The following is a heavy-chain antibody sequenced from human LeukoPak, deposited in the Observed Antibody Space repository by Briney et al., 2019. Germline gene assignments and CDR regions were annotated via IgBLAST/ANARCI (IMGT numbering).Heavy chain of an antibody. D-gene: IGHD3-22*01. CDR3: ARAPSEIGGYYPEYFRH. CDR1: GFTFSSYW. V-gene: IGHV3-74*01. J-gene: IGHJ1*01. Sequence: GGSLRLSCAASGFTFSSYWMHWVRQAPGKGLVWVSRIKSDGSTRYPDSVKGRFTISRDNAKNTVSLQMNSLRAEDTGVYYCARAPSEIGGYYPEYFRHWGQGTLVTVSP. CDR2: IKSDGST.